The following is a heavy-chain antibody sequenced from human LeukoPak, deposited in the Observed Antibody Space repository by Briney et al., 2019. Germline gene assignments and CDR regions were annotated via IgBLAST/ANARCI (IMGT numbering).Heavy chain of an antibody. CDR3: ARDGGYCSSTSCNRDWFDP. Sequence: APVKVSCKASGYTFTSYYMHWVRQAPGQGLEWMGIINPSGGSTSYAQKFQGRVTMTRDMSTSTVYMELSSLRSEDTAVYYCARDGGYCSSTSCNRDWFDPWGQGTLVTVSS. V-gene: IGHV1-46*01. CDR2: INPSGGST. CDR1: GYTFTSYY. J-gene: IGHJ5*02. D-gene: IGHD2-2*01.